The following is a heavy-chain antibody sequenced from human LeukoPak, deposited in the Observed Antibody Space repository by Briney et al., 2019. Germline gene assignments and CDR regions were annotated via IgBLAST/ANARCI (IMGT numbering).Heavy chain of an antibody. CDR2: IYYSGTT. J-gene: IGHJ4*02. CDR1: GGLISISTYY. D-gene: IGHD3-10*01. V-gene: IGHV4-39*01. Sequence: SETLSLTCTVSGGLISISTYYWGWIRQPPGKGLEWIGSIYYSGTTHYNPSLKSRVTIAVDTSKNQFSLKLSSVTAADTAVYYCARPSRSGSYYSAPFDYWGQGTLVTVSS. CDR3: ARPSRSGSYYSAPFDY.